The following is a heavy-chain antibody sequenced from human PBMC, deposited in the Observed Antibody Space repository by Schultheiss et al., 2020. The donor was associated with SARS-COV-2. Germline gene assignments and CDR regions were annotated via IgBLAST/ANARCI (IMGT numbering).Heavy chain of an antibody. D-gene: IGHD6-6*01. CDR3: ARARLTLYSSSPGYFDY. CDR2: ISSSSSYT. J-gene: IGHJ4*02. V-gene: IGHV3-21*01. CDR1: GFTFSSYS. Sequence: GESLKISCAASGFTFSSYSMNWVRQAPGKGLEWVSSISSSSSYTNYADSVKGRFTISRDNAKNSLYLQMNSLRAEDTAVYYCARARLTLYSSSPGYFDYWGQGTLVTVSS.